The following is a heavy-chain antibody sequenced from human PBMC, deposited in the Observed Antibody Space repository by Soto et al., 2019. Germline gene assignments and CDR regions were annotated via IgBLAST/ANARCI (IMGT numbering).Heavy chain of an antibody. CDR1: GYTFTGDY. J-gene: IGHJ6*02. Sequence: VSCKASGYTFTGDYMHWVRQAPGQGLEWMGWINPNSGGTNYAQKFQGWVTMTRDTSISAAYMELSRLGSDDTAVYYCARDPHYCSSTSCYGLGYGMDVWGQGTTVTVSS. CDR3: ARDPHYCSSTSCYGLGYGMDV. D-gene: IGHD2-2*01. V-gene: IGHV1-2*04. CDR2: INPNSGGT.